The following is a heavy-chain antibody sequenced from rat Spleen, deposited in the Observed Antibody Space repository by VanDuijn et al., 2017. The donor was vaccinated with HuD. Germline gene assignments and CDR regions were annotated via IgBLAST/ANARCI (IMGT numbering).Heavy chain of an antibody. CDR3: ARPRYYGDTYGVDY. CDR1: GFTFSNYD. D-gene: IGHD2-2*01. CDR2: ISPSGGST. J-gene: IGHJ2*01. Sequence: EVQLVESGGGLVQPGRSMKLSCAASGFTFSNYDMAWVRQAPTKGLEWVASISPSGGSTYYRDSVESRFTISSDNAKSTLYLQMVNLRSDDTASYYCARPRYYGDTYGVDYWGQGVMVTVSS. V-gene: IGHV5-25*01.